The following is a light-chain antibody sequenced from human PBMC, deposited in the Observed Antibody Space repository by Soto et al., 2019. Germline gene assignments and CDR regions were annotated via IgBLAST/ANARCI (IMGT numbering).Light chain of an antibody. V-gene: IGLV1-47*01. Sequence: QSVLTQPPSASGTPGQGVTISCSGSTSNIGSNYAYWYQQLPGTAPKLLIYRNNQRPSGVPDRFSGSKSGTSASLAISGLRSDDEADYFCATWDDSLNGFYVFGTGTKV. CDR3: ATWDDSLNGFYV. J-gene: IGLJ1*01. CDR1: TSNIGSNY. CDR2: RNN.